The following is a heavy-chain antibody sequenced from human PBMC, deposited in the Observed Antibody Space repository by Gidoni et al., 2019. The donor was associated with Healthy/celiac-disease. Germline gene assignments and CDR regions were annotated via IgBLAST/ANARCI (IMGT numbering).Heavy chain of an antibody. Sequence: QLQLQESGPGLVKPSETLSLTCTVSGGSISSSSYYWGWIRQPPWEGLEWIGSIDYSGSTYYNPSLKSRVTISVDTSKNQFSLKLSSVTAADTAVYYCASGETVAGSNYYYHAMDVWGQGTTVTVSS. V-gene: IGHV4-39*07. CDR3: ASGETVAGSNYYYHAMDV. CDR1: GGSISSSSYY. D-gene: IGHD6-19*01. CDR2: IDYSGST. J-gene: IGHJ6*02.